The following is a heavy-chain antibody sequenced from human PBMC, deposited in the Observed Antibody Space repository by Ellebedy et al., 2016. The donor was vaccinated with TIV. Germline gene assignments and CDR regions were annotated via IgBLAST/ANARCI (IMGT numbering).Heavy chain of an antibody. Sequence: SETLSLXCAVYGGSFSGYYWTWIRQPPGKGLEWIGEINHSGSTNYNPSLKSRVTISVDTSKNQFSLKLTSVSAADTAVYYCARADGYSFPIDYWGQGTLVTVSS. J-gene: IGHJ4*02. CDR1: GGSFSGYY. CDR3: ARADGYSFPIDY. CDR2: INHSGST. V-gene: IGHV4-34*01. D-gene: IGHD5-24*01.